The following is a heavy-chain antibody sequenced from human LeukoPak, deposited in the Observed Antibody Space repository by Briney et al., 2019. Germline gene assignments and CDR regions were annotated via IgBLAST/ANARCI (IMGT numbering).Heavy chain of an antibody. J-gene: IGHJ3*02. CDR1: GYTFTGYY. Sequence: ASVKVSCKASGYTFTGYYMHWVRQAPGQGLEWMGWINPNSGGINYAQKFQGRVTMTRDTSISTAYMELSRLRSDDTAACYCARLWGVDAFDIWGQGTMVTVSS. CDR2: INPNSGGI. D-gene: IGHD3-10*01. V-gene: IGHV1-2*02. CDR3: ARLWGVDAFDI.